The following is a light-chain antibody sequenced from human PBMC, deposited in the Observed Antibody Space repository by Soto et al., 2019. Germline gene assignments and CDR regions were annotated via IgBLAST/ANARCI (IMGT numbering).Light chain of an antibody. CDR1: QSVTSNY. CDR3: QPYGSSLTWT. CDR2: AAS. J-gene: IGKJ1*01. Sequence: EVVLTQSPGTVSLSPGERATLSCRASQSVTSNYLAWYQQKPGQAPRLLIYAASSRATGIPDRFSGSGSGTDFRLTITRLEPEDFAVYYCQPYGSSLTWTFGQGTKVEI. V-gene: IGKV3-20*01.